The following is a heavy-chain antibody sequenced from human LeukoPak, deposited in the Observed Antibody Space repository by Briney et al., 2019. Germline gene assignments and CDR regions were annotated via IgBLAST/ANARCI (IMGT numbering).Heavy chain of an antibody. CDR3: SRDMLSRGGYYTKGASDY. CDR2: IKQDGSEK. J-gene: IGHJ4*02. V-gene: IGHV3-7*01. CDR1: GFTLSSYS. D-gene: IGHD3-3*01. Sequence: GGSLRLSCAASGFTLSSYSMNWVRQAPGKGLEWVANIKQDGSEKYYVDSVKGRFTISRDNAKNSLYLQMNSLRAEDTAVYYCSRDMLSRGGYYTKGASDYWGQGTLVTVSS.